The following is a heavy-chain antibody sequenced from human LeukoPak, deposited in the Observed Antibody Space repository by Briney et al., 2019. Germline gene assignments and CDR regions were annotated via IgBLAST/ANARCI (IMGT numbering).Heavy chain of an antibody. CDR3: ARHRSPTSSSFFDS. Sequence: SETLSLTCTVSGGSISSYYWSWIRQPPGKGLEWIGEINHSGSTNYNPSLKSRVTISVDTSKNQFSLKLSSVTAADTAVYYCARHRSPTSSSFFDSWGQGTLVSVSS. J-gene: IGHJ5*01. D-gene: IGHD6-6*01. CDR1: GGSISSYY. V-gene: IGHV4-34*01. CDR2: INHSGST.